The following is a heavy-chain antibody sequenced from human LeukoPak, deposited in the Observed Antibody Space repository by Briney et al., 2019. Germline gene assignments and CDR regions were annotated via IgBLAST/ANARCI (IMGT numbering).Heavy chain of an antibody. Sequence: ASVKVSCKASGYTFTSYGISWVRQAPGQGLEWMGWISAYNGNTNYAQKFQGRVTMTRDTSISTAYMELSRLRSDDTAVYYCARDERWLQSELDYWGQGTLVTVSS. D-gene: IGHD5-24*01. CDR1: GYTFTSYG. J-gene: IGHJ4*02. CDR3: ARDERWLQSELDY. V-gene: IGHV1-18*01. CDR2: ISAYNGNT.